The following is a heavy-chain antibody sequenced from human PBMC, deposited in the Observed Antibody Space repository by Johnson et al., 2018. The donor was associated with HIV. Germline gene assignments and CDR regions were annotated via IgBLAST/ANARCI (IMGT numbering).Heavy chain of an antibody. CDR3: AKDQWELLADDEDAFDI. D-gene: IGHD1-26*01. J-gene: IGHJ3*02. V-gene: IGHV3-30*04. CDR1: GFTFSSYA. CDR2: ISYDGRNK. Sequence: QVQLLESGGGVVQPGRSLRLSCAASGFTFSSYAMHWVRQAPGKGLEWVALISYDGRNKYYADSVKGRFTISRDNSKNTLYLQMNSLRAEDTAVYYCAKDQWELLADDEDAFDIWGQGTMVTVSS.